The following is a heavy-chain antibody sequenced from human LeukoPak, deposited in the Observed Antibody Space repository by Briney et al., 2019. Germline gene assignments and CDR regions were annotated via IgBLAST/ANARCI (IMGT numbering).Heavy chain of an antibody. V-gene: IGHV4-39*07. D-gene: IGHD5-18*01. Sequence: SETLSLTCTVSGGSISSSSYYWGWIRQPPGKGLEWIGSIYYSGSTYYNPSLKSRVTISVDTSKNQFSLKLSSVTAADTAVYYCARDQYSYGYYYYYYMDVWGKGTTVTVSS. CDR2: IYYSGST. CDR3: ARDQYSYGYYYYYYMDV. J-gene: IGHJ6*03. CDR1: GGSISSSSYY.